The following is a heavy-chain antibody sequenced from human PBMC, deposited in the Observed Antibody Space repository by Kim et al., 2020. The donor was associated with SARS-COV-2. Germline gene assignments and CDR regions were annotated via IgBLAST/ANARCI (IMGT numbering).Heavy chain of an antibody. D-gene: IGHD3-22*01. CDR1: GFTFSSYW. CDR2: INSDGRST. CDR3: ARADSINMIGVRVSPGAFDI. V-gene: IGHV3-74*01. Sequence: GGSLRLSCAASGFTFSSYWMHWVRQAPGKGLVWVSRINSDGRSTSYADSVKGRFTISRDNAKNTLYLQMNSLRAKDTAVYYCARADSINMIGVRVSPGAFDIWGHGTMVTVSS. J-gene: IGHJ3*02.